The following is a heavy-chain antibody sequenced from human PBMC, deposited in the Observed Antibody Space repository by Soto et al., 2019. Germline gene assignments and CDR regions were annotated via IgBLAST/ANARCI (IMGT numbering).Heavy chain of an antibody. CDR3: AGEKYSDGRGYDTSII. CDR1: GGSINSGGYC. D-gene: IGHD2-15*01. V-gene: IGHV4-31*03. CDR2: ISYGGST. Sequence: SETLSLTCTVSGGSINSGGYCWSWIRQHPGKGLDWIGCISYGGSTSYNPSLKSRVTISVDTSKNQFSLKLTSVTAADTAGYFCAGEKYSDGRGYDTSIISGQG. J-gene: IGHJ6*01.